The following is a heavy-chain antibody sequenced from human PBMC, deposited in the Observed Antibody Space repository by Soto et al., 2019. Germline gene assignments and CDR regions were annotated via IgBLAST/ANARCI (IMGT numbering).Heavy chain of an antibody. V-gene: IGHV3-48*01. CDR1: GFTFSSYS. J-gene: IGHJ5*02. CDR2: INSSSSTI. CDR3: ARHPERIAQIGWFDP. Sequence: EVQLVESGGGLVQPGGSLRLSCAASGFTFSSYSMNWVRQAPGKGLEWVSYINSSSSTIYYADSVKGRFTISRDNPKSSLYMQMNSLRAEDTAVYYCARHPERIAQIGWFDPWGQGTLVTVSS. D-gene: IGHD6-13*01.